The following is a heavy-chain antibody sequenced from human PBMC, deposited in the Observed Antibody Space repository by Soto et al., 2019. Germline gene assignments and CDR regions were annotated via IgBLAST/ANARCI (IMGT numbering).Heavy chain of an antibody. CDR2: IYTSGST. CDR3: AGGPPYHHYDSSGYYPPPYTGFDP. Sequence: QVQLQESGPGLVKPSETLSLTCTVSGGSISSYYWSWIRQPDGKGLEWIGRIYTSGSTNDNPSFKSRLAKVVDTSKYEFYLKLSSVHAADTAVYYCAGGPPYHHYDSSGYYPPPYTGFDPWGQGTLVTVSS. D-gene: IGHD3-22*01. CDR1: GGSISSYY. V-gene: IGHV4-4*07. J-gene: IGHJ5*02.